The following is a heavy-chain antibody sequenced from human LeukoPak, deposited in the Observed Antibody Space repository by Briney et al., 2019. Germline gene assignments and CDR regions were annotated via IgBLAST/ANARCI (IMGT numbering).Heavy chain of an antibody. V-gene: IGHV3-23*01. D-gene: IGHD4-17*01. CDR2: ISGSGGST. Sequence: PGGSLRLSCATSGFTFSSYAMSWVRQAPGKGLEWVSAISGSGGSTYYADSVKGRFTISRDNSKNTLYLQMNSLRAEDTAVYYCAKYRSGGDYRFDYWGQGTLVTVSS. CDR1: GFTFSSYA. J-gene: IGHJ4*02. CDR3: AKYRSGGDYRFDY.